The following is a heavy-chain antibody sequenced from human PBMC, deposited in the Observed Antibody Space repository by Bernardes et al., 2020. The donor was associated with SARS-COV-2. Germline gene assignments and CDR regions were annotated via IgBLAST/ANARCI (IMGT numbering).Heavy chain of an antibody. CDR1: GFSFRSYW. CDR2: IDIEGST. CDR3: ARMGGNWFLDY. D-gene: IGHD1-1*01. J-gene: IGHJ4*02. Sequence: GGSLRLSCEVSGFSFRSYWMHWVRQAPGKGLVWVSRIDIEGSTRYAASVKGRFTISRDNAKNTLYLQMNSLTAEDTAVYYCARMGGNWFLDYWGQGTLVTVSS. V-gene: IGHV3-74*01.